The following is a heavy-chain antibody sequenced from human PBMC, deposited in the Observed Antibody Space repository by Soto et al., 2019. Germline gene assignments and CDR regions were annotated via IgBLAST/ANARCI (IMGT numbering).Heavy chain of an antibody. Sequence: GGSLRLSCAASGFTFSTYAMTWVRQAPGKGLEWVAIISSSGDGTYYVDSVKGRFTISRDNSRDTLNLQMNSLRAEDTAVYYCAKNGDFWSWGMDVWGQGTTVTVSS. D-gene: IGHD3-3*01. CDR2: ISSSGDGT. J-gene: IGHJ6*02. CDR3: AKNGDFWSWGMDV. CDR1: GFTFSTYA. V-gene: IGHV3-23*01.